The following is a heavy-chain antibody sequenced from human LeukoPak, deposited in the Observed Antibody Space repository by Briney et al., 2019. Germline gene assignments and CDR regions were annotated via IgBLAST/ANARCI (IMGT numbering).Heavy chain of an antibody. CDR1: GGSISSSSYY. J-gene: IGHJ4*02. Sequence: SETLSLTCTVSGGSISSSSYYWGWIRQPPGKGLEWIGSIYYSGSTYYNPSLKSRVTISVDTSKNQFSLKLSSVTAADTAVYYCARLPHYYDTYYFDYWGQGTLVTVSS. CDR3: ARLPHYYDTYYFDY. CDR2: IYYSGST. D-gene: IGHD3-22*01. V-gene: IGHV4-39*07.